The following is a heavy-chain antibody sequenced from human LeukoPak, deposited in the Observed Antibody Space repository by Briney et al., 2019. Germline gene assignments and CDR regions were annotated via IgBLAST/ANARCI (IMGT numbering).Heavy chain of an antibody. CDR2: ISGSSAST. V-gene: IGHV3-23*01. J-gene: IGHJ4*02. CDR3: AKAYYDFWSGYFDY. D-gene: IGHD3-3*01. Sequence: GASLRLSCAASGFTFSSYAMNWLRQAPGKGLEWVSGISGSSASTYYVDSVKGRFTISRDNSKNTLFLQMNSLRAEDTAVYYCAKAYYDFWSGYFDYWGQGTLVTVSS. CDR1: GFTFSSYA.